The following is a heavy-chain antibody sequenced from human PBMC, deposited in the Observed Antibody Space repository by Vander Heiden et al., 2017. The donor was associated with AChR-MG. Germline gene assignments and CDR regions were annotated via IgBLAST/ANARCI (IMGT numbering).Heavy chain of an antibody. V-gene: IGHV4-39*01. J-gene: IGHJ4*02. CDR2: IYYSGST. Sequence: QLQLQESGPGLVKPSETSSYYWGWIRQPPGKGLEWIGSIYYSGSTYYNPSLKSRVTISVDTSKNQFSLKLSSVTAADTAVYYCASLTDTAMVIDYWGQGTLVTVSS. CDR1: SSYY. CDR3: ASLTDTAMVIDY. D-gene: IGHD5-18*01.